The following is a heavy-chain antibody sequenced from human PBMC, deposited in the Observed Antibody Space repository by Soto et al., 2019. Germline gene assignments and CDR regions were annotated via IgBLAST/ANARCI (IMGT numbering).Heavy chain of an antibody. J-gene: IGHJ4*02. CDR1: GFTFSSYA. D-gene: IGHD6-19*01. V-gene: IGHV3-30-3*01. Sequence: QVQLVESGGGVVQPGRSLRLSCAASGFTFSSYAMHWVRQAPGKGLEWVAVISYDGSNKYYADSVKGRFTISRDNSKNTLYRQMNSLRAEDTAVYYCARDPWLPRIAVAGTPDAPSAYWGQGTLVTVSS. CDR2: ISYDGSNK. CDR3: ARDPWLPRIAVAGTPDAPSAY.